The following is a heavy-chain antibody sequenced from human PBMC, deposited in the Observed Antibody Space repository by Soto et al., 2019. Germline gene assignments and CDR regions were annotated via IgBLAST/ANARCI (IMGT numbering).Heavy chain of an antibody. CDR3: AKEYAGGAFDI. CDR1: GFTFNSYA. D-gene: IGHD2-8*01. CDR2: VSGLGATT. Sequence: PGGSLRLSCAASGFTFNSYAMSWVRQAPGKGLEWVSSVSGLGATTHHADSVKGRFTISRDNSKNTLYLQMNSLRAEDTAVYYCAKEYAGGAFDIWGQGTMVTVSS. V-gene: IGHV3-23*01. J-gene: IGHJ3*02.